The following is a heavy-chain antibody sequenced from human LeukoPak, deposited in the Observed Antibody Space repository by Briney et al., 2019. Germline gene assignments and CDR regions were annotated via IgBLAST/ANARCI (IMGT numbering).Heavy chain of an antibody. Sequence: ASETLSLTCTVSSDSISSSYWSWIRQPPGKGLEWIGYIYYRGSTNYNPSLKSRVAISVDTSKNQFSLKLNSVTAADTAVYYCARGYCSSTICFQYFHHWGQGTLVTVSS. CDR3: ARGYCSSTICFQYFHH. D-gene: IGHD2-2*01. J-gene: IGHJ1*01. CDR2: IYYRGST. CDR1: SDSISSSY. V-gene: IGHV4-59*01.